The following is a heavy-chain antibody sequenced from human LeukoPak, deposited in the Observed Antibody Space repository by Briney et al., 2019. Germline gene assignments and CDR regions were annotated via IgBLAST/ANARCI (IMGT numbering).Heavy chain of an antibody. CDR3: AKSRSSWSDDTFDI. J-gene: IGHJ3*02. Sequence: PGGSLRLSCAASGFTFSTYSMNWVRQAPGKGLEWVSSISSSSSYIYYADSVKGRFTISRNNAKNSLYLQMNSLRADDTAVYYCAKSRSSWSDDTFDIWGQGTMVTASS. V-gene: IGHV3-21*01. CDR1: GFTFSTYS. D-gene: IGHD6-13*01. CDR2: ISSSSSYI.